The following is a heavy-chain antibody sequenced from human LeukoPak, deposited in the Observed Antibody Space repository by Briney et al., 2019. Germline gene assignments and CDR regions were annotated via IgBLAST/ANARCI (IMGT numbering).Heavy chain of an antibody. CDR3: ARDSELVVVPAATAWFDP. CDR1: GFTFSSYG. Sequence: GGSLRLSCAASGFTFSSYGMHWVRQAPGKGLEWVAVISYDGSNKYYADSVKGRFTISRDNSKNTLYLQMNSLRSEDTAVYYCARDSELVVVPAATAWFDPWGQGTLVTVSS. CDR2: ISYDGSNK. J-gene: IGHJ5*02. D-gene: IGHD2-2*01. V-gene: IGHV3-30*03.